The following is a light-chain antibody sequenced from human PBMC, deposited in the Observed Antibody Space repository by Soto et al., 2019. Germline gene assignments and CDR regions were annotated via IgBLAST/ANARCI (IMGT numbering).Light chain of an antibody. CDR1: SGDVGGYNY. Sequence: QSVLTQPASVSGSPGQSITISCTGTSGDVGGYNYVSWYQQHPGKAPKLMIYDVTKRPSGVPDLFSGSKSGLTASLSIARLQAEDDADYYCSSYAGSVVFXGGTKGTVL. J-gene: IGLJ2*01. CDR3: SSYAGSVV. V-gene: IGLV2-11*01. CDR2: DVT.